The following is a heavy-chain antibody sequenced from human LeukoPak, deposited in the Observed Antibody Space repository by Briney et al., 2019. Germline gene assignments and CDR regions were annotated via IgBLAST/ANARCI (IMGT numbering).Heavy chain of an antibody. CDR2: INPNSGGT. V-gene: IGHV1-2*02. CDR3: ARFYSSSSHDAFDI. Sequence: ASVKVSCKASGYTFASYGISWVRQAPGQGLEWMGWINPNSGGTNYAQKFQGRVTMTRDTSISTAYMELSRLRSDDTAVYYCARFYSSSSHDAFDIWGQGTMVTVSS. CDR1: GYTFASYG. J-gene: IGHJ3*02. D-gene: IGHD6-13*01.